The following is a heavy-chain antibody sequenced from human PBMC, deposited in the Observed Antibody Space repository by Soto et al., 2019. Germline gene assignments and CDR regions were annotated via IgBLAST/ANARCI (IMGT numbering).Heavy chain of an antibody. Sequence: ASVKVSCKASGYTFFKYFIHWVRQAPGQGLEWIGIINPSRGSATYGPIFQGRVSLTTDMPTSTVYMELSRLRSEDTAVYYCTRGHSSSTSYYYGRDVWEQETTVTVAS. J-gene: IGHJ6*01. D-gene: IGHD6-6*01. V-gene: IGHV1-46*01. CDR1: GYTFFKYF. CDR2: INPSRGSA. CDR3: TRGHSSSTSYYYGRDV.